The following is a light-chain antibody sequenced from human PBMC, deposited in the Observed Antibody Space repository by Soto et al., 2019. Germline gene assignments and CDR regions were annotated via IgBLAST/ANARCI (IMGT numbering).Light chain of an antibody. Sequence: QSALAQPRSVSGSPGQSVTISCTGTSSDVGDSNYVSWYQQHPGKAPKLMIYDVSKRPSGVPDRFSGSKSGYTASLAISGLQAEDEADYYFSSYARRYTSYVFGTGTKVTVL. CDR1: SSDVGDSNY. CDR2: DVS. J-gene: IGLJ1*01. CDR3: SSYARRYTSYV. V-gene: IGLV2-11*01.